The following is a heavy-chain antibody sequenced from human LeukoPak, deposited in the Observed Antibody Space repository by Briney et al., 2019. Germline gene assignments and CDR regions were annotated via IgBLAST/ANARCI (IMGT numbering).Heavy chain of an antibody. D-gene: IGHD6-19*01. Sequence: PGGSLRLSCAASGFTFSDYDMSWVRQAPGKGLEWVSYISTSGSIIYYAASVKGRFTISRDNAKNSLFLQMSSLRAEDTAVYYCAREGQWLVKYYFDYWGQGTLVTVSS. CDR3: AREGQWLVKYYFDY. CDR1: GFTFSDYD. V-gene: IGHV3-11*04. J-gene: IGHJ4*02. CDR2: ISTSGSII.